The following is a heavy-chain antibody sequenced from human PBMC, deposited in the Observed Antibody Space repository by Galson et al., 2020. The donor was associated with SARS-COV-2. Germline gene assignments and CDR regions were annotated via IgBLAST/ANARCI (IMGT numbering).Heavy chain of an antibody. Sequence: ASETLSLTCTVSGASISSGRYYYTWIRQHPGKGLEWIGYIYYSGNTYYNPSLKSRVTMSLDTSKNQFFLNLTSLTAADTAVYFCARVPAHLDYWGQGILVTVSS. CDR2: IYYSGNT. J-gene: IGHJ4*02. V-gene: IGHV4-31*03. CDR3: ARVPAHLDY. CDR1: GASISSGRYY.